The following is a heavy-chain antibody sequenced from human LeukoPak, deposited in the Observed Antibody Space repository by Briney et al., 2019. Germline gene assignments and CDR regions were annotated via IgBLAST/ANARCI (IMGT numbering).Heavy chain of an antibody. CDR3: ARRIAAAGRSYYYYYYYMDV. Sequence: ASVKVSCKASGYTFTGYYMHWVRQAPGQGLEWMGWINPNSGGTNYAQKFQGRVTMTRDTSISTAYMELSRLRSDDTAVYYCARRIAAAGRSYYYYYYYMDVWGKGTTVTVSS. J-gene: IGHJ6*03. D-gene: IGHD6-13*01. V-gene: IGHV1-2*02. CDR2: INPNSGGT. CDR1: GYTFTGYY.